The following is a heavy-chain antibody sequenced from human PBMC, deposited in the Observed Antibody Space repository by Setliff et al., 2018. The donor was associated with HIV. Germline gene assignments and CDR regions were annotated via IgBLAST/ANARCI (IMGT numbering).Heavy chain of an antibody. J-gene: IGHJ4*02. V-gene: IGHV4-39*07. Sequence: SETLSLTCNVSGGSIRSNRDHWGWIRQTPGKGLEWIGSISYSGNTYYHPSLQSRVTISLDMSKNQFSLKLSSVTAADTAVYYCARGTMLVVAATPGRQWRAHFDYWGQGTLVTVSS. CDR2: ISYSGNT. CDR3: ARGTMLVVAATPGRQWRAHFDY. CDR1: GGSIRSNRDH. D-gene: IGHD2-15*01.